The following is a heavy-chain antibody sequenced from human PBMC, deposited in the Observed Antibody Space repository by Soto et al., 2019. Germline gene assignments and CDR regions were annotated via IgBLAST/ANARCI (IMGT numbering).Heavy chain of an antibody. CDR1: GGSISSSSYY. Sequence: SETLSLNGTVSGGSISSSSYYWGWILQPPGKGLEWIGSIYYSGSTYYNPSLKSRVTISVDTSKNQFSLKLSSVTAADTAVYYCASFGDLYPGGYYGMDVWGQGTTVTVSS. V-gene: IGHV4-39*01. D-gene: IGHD2-21*02. CDR3: ASFGDLYPGGYYGMDV. CDR2: IYYSGST. J-gene: IGHJ6*02.